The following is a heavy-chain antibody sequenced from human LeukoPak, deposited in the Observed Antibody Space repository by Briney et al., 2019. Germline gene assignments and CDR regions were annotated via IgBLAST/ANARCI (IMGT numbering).Heavy chain of an antibody. J-gene: IGHJ6*03. Sequence: ASVKVSCKASGYTFTGYYMHWVRQAPGQGLEWMGWINPNSGGTNYAQKFQGRVTMTRDTSISTAYMELRSLRSDDTAVYYCARGVAAAGTVYYYMDVWGKGTTATVSS. CDR1: GYTFTGYY. CDR3: ARGVAAAGTVYYYMDV. V-gene: IGHV1-2*02. D-gene: IGHD6-13*01. CDR2: INPNSGGT.